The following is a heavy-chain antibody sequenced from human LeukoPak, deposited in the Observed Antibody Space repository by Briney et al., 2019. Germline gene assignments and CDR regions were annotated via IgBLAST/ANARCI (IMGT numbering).Heavy chain of an antibody. CDR1: GFTFSSYG. CDR2: ISYDGSNK. D-gene: IGHD6-13*01. J-gene: IGHJ4*02. CDR3: AKDSSSSSKWSYFDY. V-gene: IGHV3-30*18. Sequence: GGSLRLSCAASGFTFSSYGMHWVRQAPGKGLEWVAVISYDGSNKYYADSVKGRFTISRDNSKNTLYLQMNSLRAEDTAVYYCAKDSSSSSKWSYFDYWGQGTLVTVSS.